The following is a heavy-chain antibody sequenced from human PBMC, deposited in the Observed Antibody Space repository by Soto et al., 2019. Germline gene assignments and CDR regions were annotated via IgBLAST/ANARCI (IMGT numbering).Heavy chain of an antibody. CDR2: IWYDGSNK. CDR1: GFTFSSYG. D-gene: IGHD3-22*01. V-gene: IGHV3-33*01. Sequence: GGSLRLSCAASGFTFSSYGMHWVRQAPGKGLAWVAVIWYDGSNKYYADSVKGRFTISRDNSKNTLYLQMNSLRAEDTAVYYCARESSPRYYYDSSGYYLHTDAFDIWGQGTMVTVSS. J-gene: IGHJ3*02. CDR3: ARESSPRYYYDSSGYYLHTDAFDI.